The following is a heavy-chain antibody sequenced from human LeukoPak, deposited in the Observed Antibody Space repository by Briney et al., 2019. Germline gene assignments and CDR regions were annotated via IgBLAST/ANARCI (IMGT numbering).Heavy chain of an antibody. CDR2: IKKTGSET. V-gene: IGHV3-7*01. J-gene: IGHJ4*02. D-gene: IGHD2-15*01. Sequence: MSWVRQAXGKGLEWVAYIKKTGSETYYVDSVKGRFTITRDNTRNSLFLQMYSLRAEDTAVYFCAREDGYCSGGNCYSYFDSWGQGTLVTVSS. CDR3: AREDGYCSGGNCYSYFDS.